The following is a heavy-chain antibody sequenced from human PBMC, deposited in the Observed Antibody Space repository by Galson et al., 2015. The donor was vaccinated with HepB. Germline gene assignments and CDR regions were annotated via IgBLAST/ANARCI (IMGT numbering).Heavy chain of an antibody. D-gene: IGHD4-23*01. J-gene: IGHJ4*02. V-gene: IGHV3-48*04. CDR2: ISSGTTTI. Sequence: LRLSCAASTFIFSTYSMNWVRQAPGKGLEWVSYISSGTTTIYYADSVKGRFTISRDNAKMSLYLQMNGLRVEDTAVYYCVFLRGNDLKPLDYWGQGTLVTVSS. CDR3: VFLRGNDLKPLDY. CDR1: TFIFSTYS.